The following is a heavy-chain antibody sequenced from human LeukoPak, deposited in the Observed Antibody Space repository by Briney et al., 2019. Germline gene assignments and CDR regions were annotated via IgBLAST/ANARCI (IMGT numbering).Heavy chain of an antibody. D-gene: IGHD6-19*01. J-gene: IGHJ4*02. CDR1: GGSISSSGYY. Sequence: SETLSLTCTVSGGSISSSGYYWGWIRQPPGKGLEWIGEINHSGSTNYNPSLKSRVTISVDTSKNQFSLKLSSVTAADTAVYYCASLSRVSSGAGKDYWGQGTLVTVSS. CDR3: ASLSRVSSGAGKDY. CDR2: INHSGST. V-gene: IGHV4-39*07.